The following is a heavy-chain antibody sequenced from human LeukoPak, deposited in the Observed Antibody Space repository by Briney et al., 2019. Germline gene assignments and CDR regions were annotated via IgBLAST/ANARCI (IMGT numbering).Heavy chain of an antibody. D-gene: IGHD6-19*01. CDR1: GYTFTNYY. J-gene: IGHJ5*02. CDR2: INPSGGSN. Sequence: ASVKVSCKASGYTFTNYYIHWMRQAPGQGLEWMGIINPSGGSNSNAQNFQGRVTTTRDTSTSTVYMEMSSLRYEDTAVYYCARVGDSSNSWFDPWGQGTLVTVSS. V-gene: IGHV1-46*01. CDR3: ARVGDSSNSWFDP.